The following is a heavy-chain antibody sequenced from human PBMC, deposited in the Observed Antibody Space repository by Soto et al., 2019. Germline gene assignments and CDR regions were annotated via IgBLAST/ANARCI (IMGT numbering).Heavy chain of an antibody. V-gene: IGHV1-18*04. J-gene: IGHJ4*02. CDR2: ISAYNGNT. CDR1: GYTFTSYG. D-gene: IGHD3-3*01. CDR3: ARDRSGYCDFWSGYLDY. Sequence: GASVKVSCKASGYTFTSYGISWVRQAPGQGLEWMGWISAYNGNTNYAQKLQGRVTMTTDTSTSTAYMELRSLRSDDTAVYYCARDRSGYCDFWSGYLDYWGQGTLVTVSS.